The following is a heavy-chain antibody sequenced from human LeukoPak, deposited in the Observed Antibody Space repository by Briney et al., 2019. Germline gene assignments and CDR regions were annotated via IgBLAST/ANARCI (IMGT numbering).Heavy chain of an antibody. CDR3: ARDGTAAGLYFDL. D-gene: IGHD6-13*01. Sequence: GGSLILSCAVSGFTFSSYWMNWVRQAPGKGLEWVASIKQDGGGKSYVDSVKGRFTISRDNAKNSLYLQMSSLRAEDTAVYYCARDGTAAGLYFDLWGQGTLVTVSS. CDR2: IKQDGGGK. CDR1: GFTFSSYW. V-gene: IGHV3-7*01. J-gene: IGHJ4*01.